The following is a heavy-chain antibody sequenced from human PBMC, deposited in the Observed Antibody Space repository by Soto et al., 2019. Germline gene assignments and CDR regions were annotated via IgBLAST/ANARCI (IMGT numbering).Heavy chain of an antibody. Sequence: QVQLQELGPGLVKPSGTLSLNCAVSGGSIRGTNWWSWVRQPPGEGLEWIGEILHSGYTRTNYNPSLTSRVTISLDEPENRLSLVWTAVTAADSAVYFCARHVTMSCTRGFDYFGQGILVTASS. CDR1: GGSIRGTNW. CDR3: ARHVTMSCTRGFDY. V-gene: IGHV4-4*02. D-gene: IGHD2-21*02. CDR2: ILHSGYTRT. J-gene: IGHJ4*02.